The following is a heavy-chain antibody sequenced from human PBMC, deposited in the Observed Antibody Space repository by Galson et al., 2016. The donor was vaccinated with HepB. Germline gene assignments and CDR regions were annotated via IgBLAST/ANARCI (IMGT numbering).Heavy chain of an antibody. CDR3: ARAPYLYLAAAAYYFDY. CDR2: INWNGGST. D-gene: IGHD6-13*01. J-gene: IGHJ4*02. CDR1: DFSVSVSY. V-gene: IGHV3-20*04. Sequence: SLRLSCAVSDFSVSVSYMSWVRQAPGKGLEWVSGINWNGGSTGYADSVKGRFTISRDNAKNSLYLQMNSLRAEDTALYYCARAPYLYLAAAAYYFDYWGQGTLVTVSS.